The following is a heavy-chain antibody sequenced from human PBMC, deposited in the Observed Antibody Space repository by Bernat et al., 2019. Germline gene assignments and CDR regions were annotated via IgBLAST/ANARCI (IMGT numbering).Heavy chain of an antibody. CDR2: VYYSRNS. Sequence: QVQLQESGPGLVKPSETLSLTCTVSSDSISSYYWSWIRQPPGDGLEWIGCVYYSRNSDYNPSLKSRATISIDTSKNQVSLKLNSVTAADTAVYFCVRHRNKGESGPTFDYWGQGTLVTVSS. J-gene: IGHJ4*02. CDR1: SDSISSYY. CDR3: VRHRNKGESGPTFDY. V-gene: IGHV4-59*08. D-gene: IGHD1-26*01.